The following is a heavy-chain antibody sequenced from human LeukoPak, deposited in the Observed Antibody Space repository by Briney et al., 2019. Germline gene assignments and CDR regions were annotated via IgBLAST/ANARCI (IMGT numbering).Heavy chain of an antibody. V-gene: IGHV3-30*18. CDR3: AKDGQPGYSYGYMDY. J-gene: IGHJ4*02. CDR2: ISYDGSEK. Sequence: GGSLRLSCAASGFTFSRYGIHWVRQAPGKGLEWVAVISYDGSEKYYADSVKGRFTISRDNSKNTVHLQMSSLSAEDTAMYYCAKDGQPGYSYGYMDYWGQGTLVTVSS. CDR1: GFTFSRYG. D-gene: IGHD5-18*01.